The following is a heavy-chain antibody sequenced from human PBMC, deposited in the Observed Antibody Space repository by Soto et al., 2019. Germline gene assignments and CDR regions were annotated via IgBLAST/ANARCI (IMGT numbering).Heavy chain of an antibody. J-gene: IGHJ6*02. D-gene: IGHD6-13*01. V-gene: IGHV3-30*18. CDR3: AKDKTLRVSSSWSFPHDYYGMDV. CDR2: ISYDGSNK. Sequence: PGGSLRLSCAASGFTFSSYGMHWVRQAPGKGLEWVAVISYDGSNKYYANSVKGRFTISRDNSKNTLYLQMNSLRAEDTAVYYCAKDKTLRVSSSWSFPHDYYGMDVWGQGTTVTVSS. CDR1: GFTFSSYG.